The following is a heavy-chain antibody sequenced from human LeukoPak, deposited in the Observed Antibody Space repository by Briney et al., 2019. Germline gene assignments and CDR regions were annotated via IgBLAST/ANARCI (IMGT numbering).Heavy chain of an antibody. Sequence: ASVKVSCKASGYTFTSYDINWVRQAPGQGLEWMGWISAYNGNTNYAQKLQGRVTMTTDTSTSTAYMEVRSLRSDDTAVYYCARDNGDYGYRPRATFEFWGQGTLVIVSS. V-gene: IGHV1-18*01. CDR3: ARDNGDYGYRPRATFEF. CDR2: ISAYNGNT. D-gene: IGHD4-17*01. J-gene: IGHJ4*02. CDR1: GYTFTSYD.